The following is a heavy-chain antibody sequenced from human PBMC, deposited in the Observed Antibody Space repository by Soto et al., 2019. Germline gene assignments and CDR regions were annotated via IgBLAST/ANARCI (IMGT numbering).Heavy chain of an antibody. CDR1: GGSISSYY. CDR2: IYYSGST. D-gene: IGHD4-17*01. CDR3: ARNYGDYVDYFDY. J-gene: IGHJ4*02. Sequence: ETLSLTCTVSGGSISSYYWSWIRQPPGKGLEWIGYIYYSGSTNYNPSLKSRVTISVDTSKNQFSLKLSSVTAADTAVYYCARNYGDYVDYFDYWGQGTLVTVSS. V-gene: IGHV4-59*01.